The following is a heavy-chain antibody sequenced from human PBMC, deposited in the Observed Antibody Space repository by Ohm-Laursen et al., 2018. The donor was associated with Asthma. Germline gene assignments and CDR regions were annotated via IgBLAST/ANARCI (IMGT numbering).Heavy chain of an antibody. J-gene: IGHJ4*02. CDR3: ARSWGGSDY. Sequence: SLRLSCAAAGFTFSSYGMHWVRQAPGKGLEWVAVISSDGSNQYYGDSVKGRFTISRDNSKKMVYLQMNSLRAEDTAVYYCARSWGGSDYWGQGTLVTVSS. V-gene: IGHV3-30*03. CDR2: ISSDGSNQ. CDR1: GFTFSSYG. D-gene: IGHD3-16*01.